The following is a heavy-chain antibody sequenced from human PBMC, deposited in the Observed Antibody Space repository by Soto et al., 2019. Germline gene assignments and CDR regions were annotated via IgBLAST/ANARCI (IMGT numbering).Heavy chain of an antibody. CDR3: ARDRVTEYYFDY. J-gene: IGHJ4*02. D-gene: IGHD1-20*01. CDR2: IWYDGSNK. V-gene: IGHV3-33*01. Sequence: GGSLRLSCAASGFTFSSYGMHWVRQAPGKGLEWVAVIWYDGSNKYYADSVKGRFTISRDNSKNTLYLQMNSLRAEDTAVYYCARDRVTEYYFDYWGQGTLVTVSS. CDR1: GFTFSSYG.